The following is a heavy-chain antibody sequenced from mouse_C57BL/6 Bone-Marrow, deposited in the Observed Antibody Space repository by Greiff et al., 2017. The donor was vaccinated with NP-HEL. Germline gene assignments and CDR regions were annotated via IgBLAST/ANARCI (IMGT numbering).Heavy chain of an antibody. D-gene: IGHD2-4*01. CDR3: ARATYYDYDGAMDF. CDR2: INPNNGGN. J-gene: IGHJ4*01. V-gene: IGHV1-26*01. CDR1: GYTFTDYY. Sequence: VQLQQSGPELVKPGASVKISCKASGYTFTDYYMNWVKQSHGKSLEWIGDINPNNGGNNYNQKFKGKATLTVDKSSSTAYMELRSLTSEDSAVYYCARATYYDYDGAMDFWGQGTSVTVSS.